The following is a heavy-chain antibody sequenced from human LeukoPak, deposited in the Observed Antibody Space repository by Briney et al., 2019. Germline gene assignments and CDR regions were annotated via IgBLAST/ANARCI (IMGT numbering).Heavy chain of an antibody. V-gene: IGHV3-48*01. Sequence: PGGSLRLSCAASGFTFSTYSMNWVRQAPGKGLEWVSFISTGSSTIYYADSVKGRFTISRDNSKNTLYLQMNSLRAEDTAVYYCARDFDYWGQGTLVTVSS. CDR2: ISTGSSTI. J-gene: IGHJ4*02. CDR3: ARDFDY. CDR1: GFTFSTYS.